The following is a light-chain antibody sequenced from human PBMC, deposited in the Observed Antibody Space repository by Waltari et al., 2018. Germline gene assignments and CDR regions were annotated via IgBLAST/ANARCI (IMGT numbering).Light chain of an antibody. V-gene: IGLV2-14*01. CDR3: SSYTSSSIPYV. CDR2: EVS. J-gene: IGLJ1*01. CDR1: SSDVRGYNH. Sequence: QSALTQAASVSGSPGQSITISCTGTSSDVRGYNHVSWYQHHPGKAPKLIISEVSTRPSGVSYRFSGSKSGNTASLTISGLQAEDEADYYCSSYTSSSIPYVFGTGTKVTVL.